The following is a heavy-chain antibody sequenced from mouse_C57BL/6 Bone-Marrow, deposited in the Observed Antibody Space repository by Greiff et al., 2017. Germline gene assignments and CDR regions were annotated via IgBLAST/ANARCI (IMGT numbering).Heavy chain of an antibody. CDR1: GFTFSDYG. CDR3: ANYYGSSYEDWYFDV. Sequence: EVQVVESGGGLVKPGGSLKLSCAASGFTFSDYGMHWVRQAPEKGLEWVAYISTGSGTIYYADKVKGRVTISRDNAKNTPFLQMTRLMSEDTAMYYCANYYGSSYEDWYFDVWGTGTTVTVSS. J-gene: IGHJ1*03. V-gene: IGHV5-17*01. CDR2: ISTGSGTI. D-gene: IGHD1-1*01.